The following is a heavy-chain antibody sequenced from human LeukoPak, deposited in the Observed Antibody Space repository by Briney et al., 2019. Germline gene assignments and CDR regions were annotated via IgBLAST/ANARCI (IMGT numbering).Heavy chain of an antibody. CDR3: ARVAYSFFDY. D-gene: IGHD5-18*01. CDR2: IYYSGST. J-gene: IGHJ4*02. Sequence: SSETLSLTCTVSGGSISSYYWSWIRQPPGKGLEWIGYIYYSGSTNYNPSLKSRVTISVDTSKNQFSLKLSSVTAADTAVYYCARVAYSFFDYWGQGTLVTVSS. CDR1: GGSISSYY. V-gene: IGHV4-59*01.